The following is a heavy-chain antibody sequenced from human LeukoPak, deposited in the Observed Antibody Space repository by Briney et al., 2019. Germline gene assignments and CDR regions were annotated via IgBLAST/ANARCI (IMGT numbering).Heavy chain of an antibody. V-gene: IGHV4-39*01. D-gene: IGHD2-15*01. CDR2: IYYSGST. J-gene: IGHJ4*02. CDR1: GGSISSSSYY. CDR3: ARLIGYCSDGSCLDY. Sequence: SETLSLTCTVSGGSISSSSYYWGWIRQPPGKGLEWIGSIYYSGSTYYNPSLKSRVTISVDTSKNQFSLKLSSVTAADTAVYYCARLIGYCSDGSCLDYWGQGTLVTVSS.